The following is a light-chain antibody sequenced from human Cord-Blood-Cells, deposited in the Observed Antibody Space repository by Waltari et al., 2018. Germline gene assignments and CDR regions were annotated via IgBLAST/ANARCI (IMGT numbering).Light chain of an antibody. V-gene: IGLV2-23*02. CDR3: CSYAGSSTLV. CDR2: EVS. CDR1: RSDVGSYNL. Sequence: QSALTQPASVSGSPGQSITISCTGTRSDVGSYNLVSWYQQHPGKAPKLMIYEVSKRPSGVSNRFSGSKAANTASLTISGLQAEDEADYYCCSYAGSSTLVFGGGTKLTVL. J-gene: IGLJ3*02.